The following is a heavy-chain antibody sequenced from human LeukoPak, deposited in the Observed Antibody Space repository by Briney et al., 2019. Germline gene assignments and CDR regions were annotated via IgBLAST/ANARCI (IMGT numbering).Heavy chain of an antibody. V-gene: IGHV1-2*02. D-gene: IGHD6-19*01. CDR1: GYTFTGYY. CDR2: IAPNSGGT. CDR3: ARGQIIAVAGTGYYYYGMDV. J-gene: IGHJ6*02. Sequence: ASVKASCKASGYTFTGYYMHWVRQAPGQGLEWMGWIAPNSGGTNYAQKFQGRVTMTRDTSISTAYMELSRLRSDDTAVYYCARGQIIAVAGTGYYYYGMDVWGQGTTVTVSS.